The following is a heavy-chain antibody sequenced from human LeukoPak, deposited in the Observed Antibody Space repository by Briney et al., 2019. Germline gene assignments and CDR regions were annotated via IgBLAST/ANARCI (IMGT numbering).Heavy chain of an antibody. D-gene: IGHD2-2*01. CDR1: GYTFTSYG. J-gene: IGHJ6*03. V-gene: IGHV1-18*01. Sequence: ASVKVSCKASGYTFTSYGISWVRQAPGQGLEWMGWISAYNGNTNYAQKLQGRVTMTTDTSTSTAYMELSSLRSEDTAVYYCARDIVVVPAASYYYYMDVWGKGTTVTVSS. CDR2: ISAYNGNT. CDR3: ARDIVVVPAASYYYYMDV.